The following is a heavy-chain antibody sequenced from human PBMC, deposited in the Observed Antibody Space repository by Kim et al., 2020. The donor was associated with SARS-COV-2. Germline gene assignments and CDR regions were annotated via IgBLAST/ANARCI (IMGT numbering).Heavy chain of an antibody. CDR2: ISSSSSYI. Sequence: GGSLRLSCAASGFTFSSYSMNWVRQAPGKGLEWVSSISSSSSYIYYADSVKGRFTISRDNAKNSLYLQMNSLRAEDTAVYYCARDGPEHEDGYNTVIMGYYYYGMDVWGQGTTVTVSS. D-gene: IGHD5-12*01. CDR1: GFTFSSYS. V-gene: IGHV3-21*01. J-gene: IGHJ6*02. CDR3: ARDGPEHEDGYNTVIMGYYYYGMDV.